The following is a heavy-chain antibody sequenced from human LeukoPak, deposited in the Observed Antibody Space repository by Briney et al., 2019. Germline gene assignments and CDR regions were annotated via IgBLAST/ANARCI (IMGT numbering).Heavy chain of an antibody. V-gene: IGHV3-43*02. J-gene: IGHJ6*02. Sequence: GGSLRLSCAASGFTFDDYAMRWVRHAPGKGLEWVSLISGDGGSTYYADSVKGRFTISRDNSKNSLYLQMNSLRTEDTALYYCAKDIEVVPAGFYYYYYCMDVWGQGTTVTVSS. CDR3: AKDIEVVPAGFYYYYYCMDV. CDR2: ISGDGGST. CDR1: GFTFDDYA. D-gene: IGHD2-2*01.